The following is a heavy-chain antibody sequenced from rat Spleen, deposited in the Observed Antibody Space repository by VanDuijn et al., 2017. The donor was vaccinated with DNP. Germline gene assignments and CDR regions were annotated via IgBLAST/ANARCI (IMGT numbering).Heavy chain of an antibody. D-gene: IGHD1-11*01. J-gene: IGHJ2*01. CDR3: TTHTEGILFDY. CDR1: GFIFSDYY. V-gene: IGHV5-20*01. Sequence: EVQLVESGGGLVQPGRSLKLSCAASGFIFSDYYMAWVRQSPSKGLEWVATISYDGSSTYYRDSVKGRFPISRDNAKSTLYLQMDSLRSEDTATYYCTTHTEGILFDYWGQGVMVTVSS. CDR2: ISYDGSST.